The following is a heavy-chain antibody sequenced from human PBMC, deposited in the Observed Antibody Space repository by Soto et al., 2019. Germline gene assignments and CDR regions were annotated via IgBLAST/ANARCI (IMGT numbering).Heavy chain of an antibody. CDR2: IYYSGST. CDR3: ARAFSTVPNFDY. Sequence: SETLSLTCTVSGGSISSYYWSWIRQPPGKGLEWIGYIYYSGSTNYNPSLKSRVTISVDTSKNQFSLKLSSVTAADTAVYYCARAFSTVPNFDYWGQGTLVTVSS. V-gene: IGHV4-59*01. CDR1: GGSISSYY. J-gene: IGHJ4*02. D-gene: IGHD4-17*01.